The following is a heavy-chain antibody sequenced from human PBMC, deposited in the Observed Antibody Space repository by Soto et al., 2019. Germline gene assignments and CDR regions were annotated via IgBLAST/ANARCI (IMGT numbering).Heavy chain of an antibody. D-gene: IGHD4-4*01. V-gene: IGHV3-73*02. Sequence: EMQLVESGGGLVRPGESLQLSCAASGFTFSAFPIHWVRRASGKGMEWVCRIRSRVNGHTTAYGASVTGRFTISRDDSRNMAYLQMAGLKIEDTAVYYCTRQSTVGYRKNNWFATWGQGTLVTVSS. J-gene: IGHJ5*02. CDR3: TRQSTVGYRKNNWFAT. CDR1: GFTFSAFP. CDR2: IRSRVNGHTT.